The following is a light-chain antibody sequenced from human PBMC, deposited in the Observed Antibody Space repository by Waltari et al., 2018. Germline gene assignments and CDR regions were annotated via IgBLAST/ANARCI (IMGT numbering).Light chain of an antibody. J-gene: IGLJ3*02. V-gene: IGLV3-1*01. CDR2: QDS. Sequence: YGAGYQQKPGQSPVLVIYQDSTPLSGFSGSNSGNTATLTISGTQAVDEADYYCQTWDTNTVVFGGGTKLSVL. CDR1: Y. CDR3: QTWDTNTVV.